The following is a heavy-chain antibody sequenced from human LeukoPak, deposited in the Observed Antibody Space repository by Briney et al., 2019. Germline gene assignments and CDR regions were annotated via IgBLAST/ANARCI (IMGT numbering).Heavy chain of an antibody. CDR3: ARIRGAYDSLDY. Sequence: PGGSLRLSCAASGFAFNTYSITWVRQAPGKGLEWVSSISSGSSDIYYAGSLKGRFAISRDNAKNSLFLQMNDLRPEDTAMYYCARIRGAYDSLDYWGQGTLVTVS. D-gene: IGHD5-12*01. J-gene: IGHJ4*02. CDR2: ISSGSSDI. V-gene: IGHV3-21*01. CDR1: GFAFNTYS.